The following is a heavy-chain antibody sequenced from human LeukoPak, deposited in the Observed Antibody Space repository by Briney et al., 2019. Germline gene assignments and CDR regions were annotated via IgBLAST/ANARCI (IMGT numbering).Heavy chain of an antibody. D-gene: IGHD2-21*01. Sequence: SQTLSLTCTVSGGSISSGSYCWSWIRQPAGKGLEWIGRIYTSGSTNYNPSLKSRVTISVDTSKNQFSLKLSSVTAADTAVYYCARAAVIPPPYYYYYYMDVWGKGTTVTVSS. V-gene: IGHV4-61*02. CDR2: IYTSGST. CDR1: GGSISSGSYC. J-gene: IGHJ6*03. CDR3: ARAAVIPPPYYYYYYMDV.